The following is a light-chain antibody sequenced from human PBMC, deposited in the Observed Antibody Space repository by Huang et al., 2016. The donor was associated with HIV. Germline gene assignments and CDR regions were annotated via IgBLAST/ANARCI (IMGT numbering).Light chain of an antibody. J-gene: IGKJ4*01. V-gene: IGKV1-5*03. CDR1: W. Sequence: WLAWYQQKPGKAPNLLIYRASTLHSGVPSRFSGSGSGTEFTLTISSLQPDDFATYYCQQYNSYSITFGGGTKVDLK. CDR2: RAS. CDR3: QQYNSYSIT.